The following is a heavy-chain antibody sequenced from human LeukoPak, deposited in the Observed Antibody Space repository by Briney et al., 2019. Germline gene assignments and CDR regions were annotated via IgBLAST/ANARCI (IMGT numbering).Heavy chain of an antibody. CDR2: ISYDGSNK. J-gene: IGHJ6*02. CDR1: GFTFSSYA. D-gene: IGHD3-10*01. V-gene: IGHV3-30-3*01. Sequence: GSLRLSGAASGFTFSSYARHWVRQAPGKGLEWVAVISYDGSNKYYADSVKGRFTISRDNSKNTLYLQMNSLRAEDTAVYYCVRASARWFGEVGSYYYGMDVWGQGTTVTVSS. CDR3: VRASARWFGEVGSYYYGMDV.